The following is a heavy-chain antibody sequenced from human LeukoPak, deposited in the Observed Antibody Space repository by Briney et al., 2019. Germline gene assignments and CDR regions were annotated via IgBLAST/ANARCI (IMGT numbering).Heavy chain of an antibody. J-gene: IGHJ4*03. CDR1: LFTFTGEG. V-gene: IGHV3-7*01. CDR3: ARDQYNGNYGAYSHYCIDL. D-gene: IGHD1-26*01. Sequence: GRSLRLSCAASLFTFTGEGVTWGRRSRGQGRRWGANIRQAGSEKSYMDSVKCRFTMSRDTAKHSLYLQMNRVIAEDTAVYFCARDQYNGNYGAYSHYCIDLWGQGTLVTISS. CDR2: IRQAGSEK.